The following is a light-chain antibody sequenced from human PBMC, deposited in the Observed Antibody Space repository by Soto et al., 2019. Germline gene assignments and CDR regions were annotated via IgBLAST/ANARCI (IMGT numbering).Light chain of an antibody. CDR2: KAS. V-gene: IGKV1-5*03. CDR1: QRISDY. Sequence: DIQMTQSPSTLSASVGDRDTITCRASQRISDYLAWYQQKSGKAPKLLIYKASSLESGVPSRFSGRGSGTEFTRSVSSLQPDDFAGYYCQKCKSYPWTVGKVTKVLIK. J-gene: IGKJ1*01. CDR3: QKCKSYPWT.